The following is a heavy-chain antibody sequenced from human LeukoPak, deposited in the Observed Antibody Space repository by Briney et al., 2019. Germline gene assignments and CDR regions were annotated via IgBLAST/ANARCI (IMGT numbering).Heavy chain of an antibody. CDR1: GFTFSSYS. Sequence: GGSLRLSCAASGFTFSSYSMNWVRQAPGKGLEWVSYISSSSSTIYYADSVKGRFTISRDNAKNSLYLQMNSLRAEDAAVYYCARERTPDYWGQGTLVTVSS. CDR2: ISSSSSTI. D-gene: IGHD2-15*01. CDR3: ARERTPDY. V-gene: IGHV3-48*04. J-gene: IGHJ4*02.